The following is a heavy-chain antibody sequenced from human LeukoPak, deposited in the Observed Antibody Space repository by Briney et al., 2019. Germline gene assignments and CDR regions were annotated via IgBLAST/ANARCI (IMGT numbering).Heavy chain of an antibody. D-gene: IGHD6-19*01. CDR1: GFTFSSYA. CDR3: ARALPRIAVAGTYFDY. CDR2: ISYDGSDK. V-gene: IGHV3-30-3*01. Sequence: GGSLRLSCAASGFTFSSYAMHWVRRAPGKGLEWVAVISYDGSDKYYADSVKGRFTISRDNSKNTLYLQMNSLRAEDTAVYYCARALPRIAVAGTYFDYWGQGTLVTVSS. J-gene: IGHJ4*02.